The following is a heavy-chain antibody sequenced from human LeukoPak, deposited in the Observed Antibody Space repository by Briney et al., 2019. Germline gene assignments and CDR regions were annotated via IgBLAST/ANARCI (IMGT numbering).Heavy chain of an antibody. Sequence: ASVKVSCKASGYTFTGYYMHWVRQAPGQGLEWMGWVNPNSGGTNYAQKFQGRVTMTRDTSISTAYMELSRLRSDDTAVYYCARERPVVVPAAMGGAGNYFDYWGQGTLVTVSS. D-gene: IGHD2-2*01. CDR1: GYTFTGYY. CDR2: VNPNSGGT. CDR3: ARERPVVVPAAMGGAGNYFDY. J-gene: IGHJ4*02. V-gene: IGHV1-2*02.